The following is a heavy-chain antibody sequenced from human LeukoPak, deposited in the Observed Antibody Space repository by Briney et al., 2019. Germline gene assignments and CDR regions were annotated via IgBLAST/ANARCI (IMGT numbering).Heavy chain of an antibody. CDR1: GDSVSSNSAA. CDR2: TYYRSKWYN. D-gene: IGHD3-10*01. V-gene: IGHV6-1*01. Sequence: SQTLSLTCAISGDSVSSNSAAWNWIRQSPSRGLEWLGRTYYRSKWYNDYAVSVKSRITINPDTSKNQFSLQLNSVTPEDTAVYYCARPPRYYYGSGRLHGVWFDLWGQGTLVTVSS. J-gene: IGHJ5*02. CDR3: ARPPRYYYGSGRLHGVWFDL.